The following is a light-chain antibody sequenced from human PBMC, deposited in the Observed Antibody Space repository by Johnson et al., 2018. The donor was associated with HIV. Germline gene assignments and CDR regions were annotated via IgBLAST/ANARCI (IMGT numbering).Light chain of an antibody. CDR1: NSNIGNNY. J-gene: IGLJ1*01. CDR3: GTWDSSLSAYV. CDR2: ENN. V-gene: IGLV1-51*02. Sequence: QSVLTQPPSVSAAPGQKVTISCSGSNSNIGNNYVSWYQHLPGTAPKLLIYENNKRPSGIPDRFSGSKSGTSATLGITGLQTGDEADYYCGTWDSSLSAYVFVTGTKVTVL.